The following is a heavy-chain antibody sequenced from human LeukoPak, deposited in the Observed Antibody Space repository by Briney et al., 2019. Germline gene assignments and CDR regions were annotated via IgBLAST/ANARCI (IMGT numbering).Heavy chain of an antibody. CDR1: GFTFSSYA. Sequence: GGSLRLSCAASGFTFSSYAMSWVRQAPGKGLEWVSAISSNGGSTYYADSVKGRFTISRDNSKNTLYVQMSSLRVEDTAVYYCVRAGTRDYWGQGTLVTVSS. CDR3: VRAGTRDY. CDR2: ISSNGGST. D-gene: IGHD6-13*01. J-gene: IGHJ4*02. V-gene: IGHV3-64*05.